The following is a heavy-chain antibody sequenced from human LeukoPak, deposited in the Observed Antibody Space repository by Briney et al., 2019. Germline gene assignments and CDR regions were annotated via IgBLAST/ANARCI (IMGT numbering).Heavy chain of an antibody. CDR1: GFSISGYW. V-gene: IGHV3-74*01. J-gene: IGHJ5*02. CDR3: TRDFRNKGLDP. CDR2: SSGDGSFT. D-gene: IGHD2/OR15-2a*01. Sequence: GGSLRLSCVASGFSISGYWMYWVRQAPGKGPMSVSRSSGDGSFTHYADSVKGRFTMSRDNAKNTLYLQMNSLRGDDTAVYYCTRDFRNKGLDPWGQGTLVTVSS.